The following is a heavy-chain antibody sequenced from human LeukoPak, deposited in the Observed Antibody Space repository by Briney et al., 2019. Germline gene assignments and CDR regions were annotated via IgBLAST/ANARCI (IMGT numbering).Heavy chain of an antibody. CDR1: GGSISSGRYY. J-gene: IGHJ4*02. CDR3: ARHTLRFLEFWDY. CDR2: IYTSGST. Sequence: SQTLSLTCTVSGGSISSGRYYWSWIRQPAGTGLEWIGRIYTSGSTNYNPSLKSRVTISVDTSKNQFSLKLSSVTAADTAVYYCARHTLRFLEFWDYWGQGTLVTVSS. D-gene: IGHD3-3*01. V-gene: IGHV4-61*02.